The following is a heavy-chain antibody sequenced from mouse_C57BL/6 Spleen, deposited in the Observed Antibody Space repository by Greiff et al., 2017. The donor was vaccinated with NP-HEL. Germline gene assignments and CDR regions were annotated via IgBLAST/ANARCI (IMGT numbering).Heavy chain of an antibody. CDR2: IHPSSGST. V-gene: IGHV1-64*01. D-gene: IGHD1-1*01. CDR3: ARILITTVEAMDY. Sequence: QVQLQQPGAELVKPGASVKLSCKASGYTFTSYWMHWVKQRPGQGLEWIGMIHPSSGSTNYNEKFKSKATLTVYKSSSTAYMQLSSLTSEDSAVYYCARILITTVEAMDYWGQGTSVTVSS. J-gene: IGHJ4*01. CDR1: GYTFTSYW.